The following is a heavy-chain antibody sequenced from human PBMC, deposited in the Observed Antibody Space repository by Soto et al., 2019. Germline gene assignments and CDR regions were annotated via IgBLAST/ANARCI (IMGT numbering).Heavy chain of an antibody. CDR3: ARNGDSSDYRGWFDP. J-gene: IGHJ5*02. CDR1: GFTVSSNY. Sequence: EVQLVESGGGLVQPGGSLRLSCAASGFTVSSNYMSWVRQAPGKGLEWVSVIYSGGATYYADYVKGRFTISRDNSKDTLYVQMNSLRAEDTAVYYCARNGDSSDYRGWFDPWGQGTLVTVSS. D-gene: IGHD3-22*01. CDR2: IYSGGAT. V-gene: IGHV3-66*01.